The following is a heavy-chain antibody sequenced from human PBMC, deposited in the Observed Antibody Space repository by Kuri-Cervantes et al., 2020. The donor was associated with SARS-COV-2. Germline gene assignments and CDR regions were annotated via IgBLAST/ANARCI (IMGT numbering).Heavy chain of an antibody. CDR2: ISAYNGNT. V-gene: IGHV1-18*01. J-gene: IGHJ4*02. CDR1: GYTFTSYG. D-gene: IGHD6-13*01. Sequence: ASVKVSCKASGYTFTSYGISWVRQAPGQGLEWMGWISAYNGNTNYAQKLQGRVTMTTDTSTSTAYMELRSLRSDGTALYYCSAAGYSNTWSRDVDYWGQGTLVTVSS. CDR3: SAAGYSNTWSRDVDY.